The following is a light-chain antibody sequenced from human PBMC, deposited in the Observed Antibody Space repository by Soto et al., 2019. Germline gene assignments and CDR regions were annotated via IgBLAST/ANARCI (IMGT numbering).Light chain of an antibody. J-gene: IGLJ2*01. CDR1: SIGVGGYNY. V-gene: IGLV2-14*01. CDR2: DVS. Sequence: QSALTQPASVSGSPGQSITISCTGTSIGVGGYNYVSWYQQHPGKAPKLMIYDVSNRPSGVSNRFSGSKSGNTASLTISGLQAEDEADYYCSSYTSSSTRVFGGGTKLTVL. CDR3: SSYTSSSTRV.